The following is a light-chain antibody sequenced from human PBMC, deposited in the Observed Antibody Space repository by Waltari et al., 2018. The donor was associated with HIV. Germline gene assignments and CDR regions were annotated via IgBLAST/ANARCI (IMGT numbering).Light chain of an antibody. Sequence: QSALTQPASVSGSPGHSITISCPGTCSHVGCYTYVCWYQRHPGKAPTLIIYEVSNRPSGVSDRFSGSKSGNTASLTISGLQAEDEADYFCSSYAMTTTVLFGGGTKLTVL. CDR3: SSYAMTTTVL. CDR2: EVS. V-gene: IGLV2-14*01. CDR1: CSHVGCYTY. J-gene: IGLJ2*01.